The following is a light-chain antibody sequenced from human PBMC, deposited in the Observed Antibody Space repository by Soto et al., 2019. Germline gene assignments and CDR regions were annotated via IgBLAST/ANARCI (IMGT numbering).Light chain of an antibody. CDR3: EQDNSYPPT. CDR2: AAS. J-gene: IGKJ2*01. CDR1: QAIGIW. V-gene: IGKV1D-16*01. Sequence: IQMTQSPSSLSASVGDRVTITCQASQAIGIWLAWFQQKPEKAPKSLIYAASTLQSGVPSRFSGSSTGTDFTLTISNLQPEDFSAYYCEQDNSYPPTFGQGTKLEIK.